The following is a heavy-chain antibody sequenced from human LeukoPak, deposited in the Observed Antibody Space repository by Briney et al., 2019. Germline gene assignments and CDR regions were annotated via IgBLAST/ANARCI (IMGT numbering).Heavy chain of an antibody. V-gene: IGHV3-48*04. D-gene: IGHD3-10*01. J-gene: IGHJ4*02. CDR3: AGYGSGSF. CDR1: GFTFRTYW. CDR2: ISSSSSTI. Sequence: GGSLRLSCVASGFTFRTYWMSWVRQAPGKGLEWVSYISSSSSTIYYADSVKGRFTISRDNAKNSLYLQMNSLRAEDTAIYYCAGYGSGSFWGQGTLVTVSS.